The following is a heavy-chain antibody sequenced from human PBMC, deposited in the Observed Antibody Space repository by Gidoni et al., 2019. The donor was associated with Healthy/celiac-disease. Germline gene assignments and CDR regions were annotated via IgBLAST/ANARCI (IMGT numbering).Heavy chain of an antibody. CDR3: TLTDYYGSGSYYQADY. Sequence: EVQLVESGGGLVKHGGSLRLSCAASGFTFSNAWMNWVRQAPGKGLEWVGRIKSKTDGGTTDYAAPVKGRFTISRDDSKNTLYLQMNSLKTEDTAVYYCTLTDYYGSGSYYQADYWGQGTLVTVSS. CDR1: GFTFSNAW. J-gene: IGHJ4*02. CDR2: IKSKTDGGTT. V-gene: IGHV3-15*07. D-gene: IGHD3-10*01.